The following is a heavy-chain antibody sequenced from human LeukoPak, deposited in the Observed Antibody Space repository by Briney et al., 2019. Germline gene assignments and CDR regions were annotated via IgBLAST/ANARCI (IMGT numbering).Heavy chain of an antibody. Sequence: GGSLRLSCAASGFTVSSNYMSWVRQAPGKGLEWVPVIYSGGSTYYADSVKGRFTISRDNSKNTLYLQMNSLRAEDTAVYYCAREHCSGGSCYSIYYYYYMDVWGKGTTVTVSS. J-gene: IGHJ6*03. D-gene: IGHD2-15*01. CDR2: IYSGGST. CDR1: GFTVSSNY. CDR3: AREHCSGGSCYSIYYYYYMDV. V-gene: IGHV3-66*01.